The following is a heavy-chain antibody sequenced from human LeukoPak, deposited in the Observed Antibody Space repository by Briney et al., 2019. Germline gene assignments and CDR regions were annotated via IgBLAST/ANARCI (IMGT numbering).Heavy chain of an antibody. D-gene: IGHD6-13*01. V-gene: IGHV1-69*04. CDR3: ASEGGSSFSNWFDP. CDR2: IIPILGKT. Sequence: SVKVSCKASGGTFSSYAITWVRQAPGQGLEWMGRIIPILGKTNYAQEFQGRVTIIADKSTSTAYMELRSLRSEDTAMYYCASEGGSSFSNWFDPWGQGTLVTVPS. CDR1: GGTFSSYA. J-gene: IGHJ5*02.